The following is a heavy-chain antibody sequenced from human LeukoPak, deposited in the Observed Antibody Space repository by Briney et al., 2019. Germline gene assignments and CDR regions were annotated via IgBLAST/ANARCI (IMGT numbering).Heavy chain of an antibody. CDR1: GYTFTSYY. V-gene: IGHV1-46*01. CDR2: INPSGGST. Sequence: ASVKVSCKASGYTFTSYYMHWVRQAPGQGLEWMGIINPSGGSTSYAQKFQGRVTMTRNTSISTAYMELSSLRSEDTAVYYCARGPCGGDCTWGQGTMVTVSS. D-gene: IGHD2-21*02. CDR3: ARGPCGGDCT. J-gene: IGHJ3*01.